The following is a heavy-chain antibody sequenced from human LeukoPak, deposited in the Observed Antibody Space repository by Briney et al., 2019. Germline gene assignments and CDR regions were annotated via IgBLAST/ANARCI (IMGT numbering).Heavy chain of an antibody. J-gene: IGHJ4*02. Sequence: QTGGSLRLSCAASGFTFSSYWMTWVRQAPGKGLEWVANIKQDGSEKYNVDSVKGRFTISRDNAKNSLYLQMSSLRAEDTAVYYCGMRQSLLHWGQGTLVTVSS. CDR1: GFTFSSYW. V-gene: IGHV3-7*01. CDR2: IKQDGSEK. CDR3: GMRQSLLH. D-gene: IGHD2-15*01.